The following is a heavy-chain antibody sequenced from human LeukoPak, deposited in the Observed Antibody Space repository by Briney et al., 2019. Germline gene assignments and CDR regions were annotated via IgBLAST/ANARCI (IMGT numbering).Heavy chain of an antibody. J-gene: IGHJ4*02. CDR1: GFTFSSYA. D-gene: IGHD4-17*01. CDR3: ARADYGDYAFDY. CDR2: ISYDGSNK. Sequence: GGSLRLSCAASGFTFSSYAMHWVRQAPGKGLEWVAVISYDGSNKYYADSVKGRFTISRDNSKNTLYLQMNSLRAEDTAVYYCARADYGDYAFDYWGQGTLVIVSS. V-gene: IGHV3-30*04.